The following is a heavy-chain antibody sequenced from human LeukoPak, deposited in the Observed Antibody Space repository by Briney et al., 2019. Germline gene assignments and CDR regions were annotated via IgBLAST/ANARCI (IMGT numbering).Heavy chain of an antibody. Sequence: ASVKVSCKASGYTFTGYYMHWVRQAPGQGLEWMGWINPNSGGTNYAQKFQGRVTMTRDTSISTAYMELSRLRSDDTAVCYCARHPDHYNSSGPPWFDPWGEGTVVTVS. CDR2: INPNSGGT. CDR3: ARHPDHYNSSGPPWFDP. D-gene: IGHD3-22*01. V-gene: IGHV1-2*02. CDR1: GYTFTGYY. J-gene: IGHJ5*02.